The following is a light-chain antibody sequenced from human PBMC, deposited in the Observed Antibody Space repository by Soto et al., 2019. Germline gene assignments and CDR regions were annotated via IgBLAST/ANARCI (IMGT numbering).Light chain of an antibody. J-gene: IGKJ1*01. CDR3: QQYGSSPVA. CDR2: AAS. V-gene: IGKV3-20*01. Sequence: EIVLTQSPGTLSLSPGERATLSCRASQSVRSGYLAWYQQKPGQAPRLLIYAASSRATGIPDRFSGSGSGTDFTLTISRLEPEDFAVYYCQQYGSSPVAFGQGTKVDIK. CDR1: QSVRSGY.